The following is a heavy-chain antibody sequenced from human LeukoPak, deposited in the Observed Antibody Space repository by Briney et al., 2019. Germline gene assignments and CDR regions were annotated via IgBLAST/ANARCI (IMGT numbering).Heavy chain of an antibody. D-gene: IGHD6-13*01. V-gene: IGHV4-30-2*05. J-gene: IGHJ6*02. CDR2: IYHSGST. Sequence: PSETLSLTCAVSGGSISSGGYSWSWIRQPPGKGLEWIGYIYHSGSTYYNPSLKSRVTISVDTSKNQLSLKLTSVTAADTAVYYCARPYSFAWYAMDVWGQGTTVTVS. CDR3: ARPYSFAWYAMDV. CDR1: GGSISSGGYS.